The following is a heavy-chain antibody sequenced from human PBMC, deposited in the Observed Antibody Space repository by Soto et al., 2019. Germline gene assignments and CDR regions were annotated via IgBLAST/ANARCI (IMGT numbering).Heavy chain of an antibody. Sequence: SETLSLTCTVSGGSISSGDYSWSWIRQPPGKGLEWIGYVFRSGSTYYSPSLKSRVTISVDGSKNQFSLKLTSVTAADTGVYYCARGSYGAGSDYWGQGTLVTVSS. CDR3: ARGSYGAGSDY. D-gene: IGHD3-10*01. CDR1: GGSISSGDYS. V-gene: IGHV4-30-2*01. CDR2: VFRSGST. J-gene: IGHJ4*02.